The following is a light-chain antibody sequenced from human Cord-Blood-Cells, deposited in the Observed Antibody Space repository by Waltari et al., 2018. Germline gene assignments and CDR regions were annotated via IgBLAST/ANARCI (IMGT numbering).Light chain of an antibody. V-gene: IGLV2-23*03. CDR1: SSDVGSYNL. CDR2: EGS. CDR3: CSYAGSSTFRV. Sequence: QSALTQPASVSGSPGQSITISCTGTSSDVGSYNLVSWYQQHPGKAPKLMSYEGSKRPSGVSNRFSGSKSGNTASLTISGLQAEGEADYYCCSYAGSSTFRVFGGGTKLTVL. J-gene: IGLJ3*02.